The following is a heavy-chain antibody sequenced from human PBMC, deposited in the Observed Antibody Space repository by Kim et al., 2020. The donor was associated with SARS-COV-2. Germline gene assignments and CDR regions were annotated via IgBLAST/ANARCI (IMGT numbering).Heavy chain of an antibody. Sequence: ASVKVSCKASGYTFTSYAMHWVRQAPGQRLEWMGWINAGNGNTKYSQKFQGRVTITRDTSASTAYMELSSLRSEDTAVYYCAREGDIASTTVTTHGRGELVYYYGMDVWGQGTTVTVSS. D-gene: IGHD4-17*01. CDR2: INAGNGNT. J-gene: IGHJ6*02. CDR3: AREGDIASTTVTTHGRGELVYYYGMDV. CDR1: GYTFTSYA. V-gene: IGHV1-3*01.